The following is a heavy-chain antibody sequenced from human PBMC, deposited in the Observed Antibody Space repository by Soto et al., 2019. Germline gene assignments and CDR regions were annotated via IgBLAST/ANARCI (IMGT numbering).Heavy chain of an antibody. D-gene: IGHD2-15*01. CDR3: ARCSANSCYSYGVDV. V-gene: IGHV3-48*02. J-gene: IGHJ6*02. Sequence: GGTLRLACTASGFTLRSCGMNWVRQAPGKGLEWVSYISDRGDTIYYAGSVKGRFTISRDNAKNSLYLQMNSLRDEDTAVYYCARCSANSCYSYGVDVWGQGTTVTVPS. CDR2: ISDRGDTI. CDR1: GFTLRSCG.